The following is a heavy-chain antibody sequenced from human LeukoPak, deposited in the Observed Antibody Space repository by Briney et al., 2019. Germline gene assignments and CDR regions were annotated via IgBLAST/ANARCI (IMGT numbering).Heavy chain of an antibody. Sequence: GGSLRLSCAASGFTFSSYWMNWARQAPGKGLEWVASINHNGNVNYYVDSVKGRFTISRENAKNSLYLQMSNLRAEDTAVYFCAKTRPLDSSSWSHGDYWGQGTLVTVSS. D-gene: IGHD6-13*01. CDR1: GFTFSSYW. J-gene: IGHJ4*02. V-gene: IGHV3-7*03. CDR2: INHNGNVN. CDR3: AKTRPLDSSSWSHGDY.